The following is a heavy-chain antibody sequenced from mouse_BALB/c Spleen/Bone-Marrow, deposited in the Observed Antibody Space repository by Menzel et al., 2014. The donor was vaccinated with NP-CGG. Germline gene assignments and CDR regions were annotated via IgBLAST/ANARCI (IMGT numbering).Heavy chain of an antibody. CDR3: ARNYGNYVWLAN. J-gene: IGHJ3*01. CDR2: ILPGSGST. Sequence: VQLQQSGAELMKPGASLKISCKATGYTFSRYWIEWVKQRPGHGLEWIGEILPGSGSTNYNEKFKGKATLTADTSSNTAYMQLSSLTSEDSAVYYCARNYGNYVWLANWGQGTLVTVSA. CDR1: GYTFSRYW. V-gene: IGHV1-9*01. D-gene: IGHD2-1*01.